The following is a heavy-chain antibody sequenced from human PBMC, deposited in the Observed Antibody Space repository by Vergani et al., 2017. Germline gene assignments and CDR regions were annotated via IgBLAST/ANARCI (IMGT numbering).Heavy chain of an antibody. CDR3: ARGFSYYYDSSGYQPGAFDI. D-gene: IGHD3-22*01. CDR2: INSDGSST. J-gene: IGHJ3*02. Sequence: EVQLLESGGGLVQPGGSLRLSCAASGFTFSSYWMHWVRQAPGKGLVWVSRINSDGSSTSYADSVKGRFTISRDNAKNTLYLQMNSLRAEDTAVYYCARGFSYYYDSSGYQPGAFDIWGQGTMVTVSS. CDR1: GFTFSSYW. V-gene: IGHV3-74*02.